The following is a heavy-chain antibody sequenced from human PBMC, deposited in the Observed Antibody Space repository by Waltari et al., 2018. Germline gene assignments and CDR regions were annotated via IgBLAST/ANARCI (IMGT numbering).Heavy chain of an antibody. CDR3: ARTQLMITFVRVIGARYFDY. CDR1: GGSFSGYY. Sequence: QVQLQQWGAGLLKPSETLSLTCAVYGGSFSGYYWSWIRQPPGKGLEWIGEINHSGSTNYNPSLKSRVTIERHTSKNQFSRKLSSVTAADTAVYYCARTQLMITFVRVIGARYFDYWGQGTRGTIAS. J-gene: IGHJ4*02. V-gene: IGHV4-34*01. CDR2: INHSGST. D-gene: IGHD3-16*02.